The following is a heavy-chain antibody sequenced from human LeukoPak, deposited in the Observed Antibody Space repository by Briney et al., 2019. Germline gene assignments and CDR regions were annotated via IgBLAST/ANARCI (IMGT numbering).Heavy chain of an antibody. CDR3: ARSAADRRHYFDY. Sequence: SETLSLTCTVSGGSISSYFWSWIRQPPGKGLEWIGYIYYSGSTNYNPSLKSRVTISVDTSKNQFSLKLSSVTAADTAVYYCARSAADRRHYFDYWGQGTLVTVSS. V-gene: IGHV4-59*01. CDR2: IYYSGST. J-gene: IGHJ4*02. CDR1: GGSISSYF.